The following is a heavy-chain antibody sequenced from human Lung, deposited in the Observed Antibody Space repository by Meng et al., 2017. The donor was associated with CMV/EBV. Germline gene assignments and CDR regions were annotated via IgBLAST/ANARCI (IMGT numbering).Heavy chain of an antibody. J-gene: IGHJ4*02. V-gene: IGHV4-39*07. Sequence: SXTXSLXCTVSGGSIGSSGYYWGWIRQPPGKGLEWIGAVYYSGTTYYNPSLKSRITISVDTSKNQFSLKLYSVTAADTAVYYVARDRNPSVAGTGLDYLGQGXLVTVSS. D-gene: IGHD6-19*01. CDR3: ARDRNPSVAGTGLDY. CDR1: GGSIGSSGYY. CDR2: VYYSGTT.